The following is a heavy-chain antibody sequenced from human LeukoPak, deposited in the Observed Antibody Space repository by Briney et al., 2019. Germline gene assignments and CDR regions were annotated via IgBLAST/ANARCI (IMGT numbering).Heavy chain of an antibody. Sequence: SVKVSCKASGGTFSSYAISWVRQAPGQGLEWMGGIIPIFGTANYAQKFQGRVTITADESTSTAYMELSSLRSEDTAVYYCARVVVGATIPHYWGQGTLVTVSS. CDR2: IIPIFGTA. D-gene: IGHD1-26*01. J-gene: IGHJ4*02. CDR3: ARVVVGATIPHY. CDR1: GGTFSSYA. V-gene: IGHV1-69*13.